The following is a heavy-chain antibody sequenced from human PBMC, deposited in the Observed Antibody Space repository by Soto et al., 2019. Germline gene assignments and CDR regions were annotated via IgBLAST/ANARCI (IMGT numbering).Heavy chain of an antibody. Sequence: AAVKVSCKASGYTFTSYAMHWVLQAPGQRLEWMGWINAGNGNTKYSQKFQGRVTITRNTSASTAYMELSSLRSEDTAVYYCARLGIYSSGWYQWGQGTLVTVSS. CDR1: GYTFTSYA. J-gene: IGHJ4*02. D-gene: IGHD6-19*01. CDR3: ARLGIYSSGWYQ. V-gene: IGHV1-3*01. CDR2: INAGNGNT.